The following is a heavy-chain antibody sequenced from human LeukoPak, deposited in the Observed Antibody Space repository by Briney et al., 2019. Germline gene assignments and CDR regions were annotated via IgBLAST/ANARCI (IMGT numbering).Heavy chain of an antibody. CDR2: IKHDGSAD. V-gene: IGHV3-7*01. D-gene: IGHD6-19*01. CDR3: ARDYSSGWDDGLDI. Sequence: PGGSLRLSCAASGFSFSRYYMSWVRHAPGKGLEWVASIKHDGSADYFVGSVRGRFTISRDNARNSLYLKLNSVGGEDTAVYYCARDYSSGWDDGLDIWGQGTTVTVSS. CDR1: GFSFSRYY. J-gene: IGHJ3*02.